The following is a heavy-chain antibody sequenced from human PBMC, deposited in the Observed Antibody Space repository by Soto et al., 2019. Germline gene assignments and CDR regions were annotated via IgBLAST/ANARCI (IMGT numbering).Heavy chain of an antibody. D-gene: IGHD3-22*01. CDR3: ARSRLLLYYYDSSGFWFDY. Sequence: PSETLSLTFTVSGGSISSSSYYWGWIRQPPGKGLEWIGSIYYSGSTYYNPSLKSRVTISVDTSKNQFSLKLSSVTAADTAVYYCARSRLLLYYYDSSGFWFDYWGQGTLVTVSS. CDR2: IYYSGST. V-gene: IGHV4-39*01. J-gene: IGHJ4*02. CDR1: GGSISSSSYY.